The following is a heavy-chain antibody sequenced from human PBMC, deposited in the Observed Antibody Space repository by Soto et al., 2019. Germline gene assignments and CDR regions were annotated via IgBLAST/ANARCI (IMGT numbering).Heavy chain of an antibody. V-gene: IGHV3-23*01. CDR1: GFSFSSYA. CDR2: ISGSGGGT. J-gene: IGHJ6*02. CDR3: AKVQDYDYYYGMDV. Sequence: GGSLRLSCAASGFSFSSYAMNWVRQAPGKGLEWVSGISGSGGGTYYADSVKGRFTISRDNSKNTLYLQMNSLRAEDTAIYYCAKVQDYDYYYGMDVWGQGTTVTVSS.